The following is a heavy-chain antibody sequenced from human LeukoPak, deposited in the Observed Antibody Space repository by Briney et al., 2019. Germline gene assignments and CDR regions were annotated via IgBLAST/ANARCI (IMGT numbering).Heavy chain of an antibody. J-gene: IGHJ6*03. Sequence: PSETLSLTCTVSGGSISSGSYYWSWIRQPAGKGLEWIGRIYTSGSTNYNPSLKSRVTISVDTSKNQFSLKLSSVTAADTAVYYCARTESPDSSSWYFSPRHFGAGYEEDYYYYMDVWGKGTTVTVSS. CDR1: GGSISSGSYY. CDR2: IYTSGST. V-gene: IGHV4-61*02. CDR3: ARTESPDSSSWYFSPRHFGAGYEEDYYYYMDV. D-gene: IGHD6-13*01.